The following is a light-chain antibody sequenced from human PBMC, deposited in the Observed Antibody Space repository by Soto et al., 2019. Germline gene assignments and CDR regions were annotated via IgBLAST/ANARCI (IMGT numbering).Light chain of an antibody. CDR1: ERISSW. J-gene: IGKJ1*01. V-gene: IGKV1-5*03. Sequence: DIQMTQSPSTLSASVGDRVTITCRASERISSWLAWYQQKPGKAPKLLIYKASSLESGVPSRFSGSGSGTEFTLTISSLQPDDFATYYCQQYNILWTFGQGTKVEI. CDR3: QQYNILWT. CDR2: KAS.